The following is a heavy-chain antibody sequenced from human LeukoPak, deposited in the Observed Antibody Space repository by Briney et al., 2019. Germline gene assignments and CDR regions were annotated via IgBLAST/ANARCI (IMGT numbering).Heavy chain of an antibody. CDR3: ARPSRQTHYYGSGSYYPEAAYRRYYFDY. J-gene: IGHJ4*02. CDR2: IYYSGST. CDR1: GGSISSTSYY. D-gene: IGHD3-10*01. V-gene: IGHV4-39*07. Sequence: PSETLSLTCTVSGGSISSTSYYWGWLRQPPGKGLEWIGSIYYSGSTYYNPSPKSRVTISVDTPKNQVSLKLSSVTAADTAVYYCARPSRQTHYYGSGSYYPEAAYRRYYFDYWGQGTLVTVSS.